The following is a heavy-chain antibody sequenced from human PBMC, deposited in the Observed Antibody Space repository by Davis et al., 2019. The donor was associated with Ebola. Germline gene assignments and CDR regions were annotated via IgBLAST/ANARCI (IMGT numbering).Heavy chain of an antibody. D-gene: IGHD3-10*01. V-gene: IGHV3-11*01. CDR3: AREVLWFGELLSYYFDY. CDR1: GFTFSDYY. Sequence: GESLKISCAASGFTFSDYYMSWIRQAPGKGLEWVSYISSSGSTIYYADSVKGRSTISRDNAKNSLYLQMNSLRAEDTAVYYCAREVLWFGELLSYYFDYWGQGTLVTVSS. CDR2: ISSSGSTI. J-gene: IGHJ4*02.